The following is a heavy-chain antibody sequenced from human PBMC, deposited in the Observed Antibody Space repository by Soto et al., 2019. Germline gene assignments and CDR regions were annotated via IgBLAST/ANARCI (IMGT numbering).Heavy chain of an antibody. CDR1: GGTISSGGSY. D-gene: IGHD2-2*01. CDR3: VRYCSTTKCPFDY. V-gene: IGHV4-30-4*08. Sequence: PSEPLSLTCTVSGGTISSGGSYWGWIRQPPGKGLEWIVYIYYSANTYFNPPLKSRVTLSVDTSKTKFSLNLSSVTAADTAVYYCVRYCSTTKCPFDYWGQGTLVTVS. J-gene: IGHJ4*02. CDR2: IYYSANT.